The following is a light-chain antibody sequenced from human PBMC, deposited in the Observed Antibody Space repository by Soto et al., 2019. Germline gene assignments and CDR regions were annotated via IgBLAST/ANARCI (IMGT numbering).Light chain of an antibody. Sequence: QLVLTQSPSASASLGASVKLTCTLSSGHSSYVIAWHQQQPEKGPRYLMKVNSDGSHTKGDGIPDRFSGSSSGAERYLPISSLQSEDEADYSCQTWGTGIRVFGGGTKLTVL. V-gene: IGLV4-69*01. CDR2: VNSDGSH. J-gene: IGLJ3*02. CDR3: QTWGTGIRV. CDR1: SGHSSYV.